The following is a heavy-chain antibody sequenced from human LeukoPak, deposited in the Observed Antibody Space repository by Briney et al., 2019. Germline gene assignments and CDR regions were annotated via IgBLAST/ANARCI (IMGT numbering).Heavy chain of an antibody. Sequence: GRSLRLSCAASGFTFSSYAMHWVRQAPGKGLEWVAVISYDGSNKYYADSVKGRFTISRDNSKNTLYLQMNSLRAEDTAVYYCARAQIGVCSGGSCYRSIFDYWGQGTLVTVSS. J-gene: IGHJ4*02. CDR1: GFTFSSYA. CDR2: ISYDGSNK. D-gene: IGHD2-15*01. V-gene: IGHV3-30*04. CDR3: ARAQIGVCSGGSCYRSIFDY.